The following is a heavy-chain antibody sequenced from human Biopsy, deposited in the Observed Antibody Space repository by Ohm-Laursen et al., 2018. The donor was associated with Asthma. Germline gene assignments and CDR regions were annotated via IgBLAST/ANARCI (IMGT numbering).Heavy chain of an antibody. CDR1: GYSFATNA. CDR3: ARSAETYSGFDSNYYGMDV. J-gene: IGHJ6*02. V-gene: IGHV1-3*01. CDR2: FNPGNGNA. Sequence: SSVKVSCKASGYSFATNAMRWVRQAPGQRPEWMGWFNPGNGNAKVSEKFQGRVSITRDTSATTAYLEVSSLTSEDTAVYYCARSAETYSGFDSNYYGMDVWGQGTRVTVSS. D-gene: IGHD5-12*01.